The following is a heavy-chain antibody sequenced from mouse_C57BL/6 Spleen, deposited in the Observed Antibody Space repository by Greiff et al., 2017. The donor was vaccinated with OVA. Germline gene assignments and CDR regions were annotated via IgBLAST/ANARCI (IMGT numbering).Heavy chain of an antibody. CDR1: GYTFTNYW. CDR3: ARSDYYGSSPFAY. D-gene: IGHD1-1*01. CDR2: IYPGGGYT. V-gene: IGHV1-63*01. J-gene: IGHJ3*01. Sequence: VQLQQSGAELVRPGTSVKMSCKASGYTFTNYWIGWAKQRPGHGLGWIGDIYPGGGYTNYNEKFKGKATLTADKSSSTAYMQFSSLTSEDSAIYYCARSDYYGSSPFAYWGQGTLVTVSA.